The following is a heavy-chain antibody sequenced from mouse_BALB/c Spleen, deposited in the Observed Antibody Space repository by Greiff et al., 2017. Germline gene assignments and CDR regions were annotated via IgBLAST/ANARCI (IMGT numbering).Heavy chain of an antibody. V-gene: IGHV7-3*02. CDR1: GFTFTDYY. Sequence: EVMLVESGGGLVQPGGSLRLSCATSGFTFTDYYMSWVRQPPGKALEWLGFIRNKANGYTTEYSASVKGRFTISRDNSQSILYLQMNTLRAEDSATYYCARDRTTATYFDVWGAGTTVTVSS. CDR3: ARDRTTATYFDV. J-gene: IGHJ1*01. D-gene: IGHD1-2*01. CDR2: IRNKANGYTT.